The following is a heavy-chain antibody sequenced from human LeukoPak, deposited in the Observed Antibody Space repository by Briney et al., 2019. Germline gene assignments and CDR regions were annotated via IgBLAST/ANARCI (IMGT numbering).Heavy chain of an antibody. CDR3: ARDGSGSYYDY. CDR2: IYYSGST. CDR1: GGSISSYY. V-gene: IGHV4-59*01. Sequence: SEALSLTCTVSGGSISSYYWSWIRQPPGKGLEWIGYIYYSGSTNYNPSLKSRVTISVDTSKNQFSLKLSSVTAADTAVYYCARDGSGSYYDYWGQGTLVTVSS. D-gene: IGHD3-10*01. J-gene: IGHJ4*02.